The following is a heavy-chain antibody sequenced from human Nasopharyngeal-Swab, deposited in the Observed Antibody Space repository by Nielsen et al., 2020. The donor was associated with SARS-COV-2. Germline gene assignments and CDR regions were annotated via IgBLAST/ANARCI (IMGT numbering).Heavy chain of an antibody. V-gene: IGHV6-1*01. CDR3: ASGRDDYYYYYYMDV. CDR2: TYYRSKWYN. CDR1: GDSVSSNSAA. J-gene: IGHJ6*03. Sequence: SETLSLTCAISGDSVSSNSAAWNWIRQSPSRGLEWPGRTYYRSKWYNAYAVSVKSRITINPDTSKNQFSLQLNSVTPEDTAVYYCASGRDDYYYYYYMDVWGKGTTVTVSS. D-gene: IGHD5-24*01.